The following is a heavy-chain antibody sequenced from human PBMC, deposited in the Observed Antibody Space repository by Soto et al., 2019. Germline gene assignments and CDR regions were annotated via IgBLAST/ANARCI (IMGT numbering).Heavy chain of an antibody. CDR1: GGSISSYY. D-gene: IGHD6-13*01. V-gene: IGHV4-59*08. CDR2: IYYSGST. Sequence: SETLSLTCTVSGGSISSYYWSWIRQPPGKGLEWIGYIYYSGSTNYNPSLKSRVTISVDTSKNQFSLKLSSVTAADTAVYYCARLRYSSSWRGYYYYYYMDVWGKGTTVTVS. J-gene: IGHJ6*03. CDR3: ARLRYSSSWRGYYYYYYMDV.